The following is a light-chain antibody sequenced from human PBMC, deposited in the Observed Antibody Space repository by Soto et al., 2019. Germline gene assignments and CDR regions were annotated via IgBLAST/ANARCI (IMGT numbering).Light chain of an antibody. J-gene: IGLJ1*01. V-gene: IGLV7-46*01. Sequence: QAVVTQEPSLTVSPGGTVTLTGGSSTGAVTSGHYPYWFQQKPGQAPRTLIYDTSNKHSWTPARFSGSLLGGKAALTLSGAQPEDEAEYYCLLSYSGARLYGFGPGPKLTVL. CDR1: TGAVTSGHY. CDR2: DTS. CDR3: LLSYSGARLYG.